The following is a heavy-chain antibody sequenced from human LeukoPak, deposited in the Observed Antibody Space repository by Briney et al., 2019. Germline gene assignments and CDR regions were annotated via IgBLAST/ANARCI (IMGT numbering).Heavy chain of an antibody. CDR3: AGRDGYNSRRPFDY. Sequence: SETLPLTCTVSGGSISSYYWSWIRQPPGKGLEWIGYIYYSGSTNYNPSLKSRVTISVDTSKNQFSLKLSSVTAADTAVYYCAGRDGYNSRRPFDYWGQGTLVTVSS. V-gene: IGHV4-59*01. CDR2: IYYSGST. J-gene: IGHJ4*02. D-gene: IGHD5-24*01. CDR1: GGSISSYY.